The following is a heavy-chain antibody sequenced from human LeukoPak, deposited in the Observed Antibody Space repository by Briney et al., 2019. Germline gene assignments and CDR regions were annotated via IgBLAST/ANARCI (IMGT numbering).Heavy chain of an antibody. CDR2: IIPILGIA. CDR1: GGTFSSYT. CDR3: ARDLLSAGATLGLGY. V-gene: IGHV1-69*04. D-gene: IGHD1-26*01. Sequence: ASVKVSCKASGGTFSSYTISWVRQAPGQGLEWMGRIIPILGIANYAQKFQGRVTITADKSTSTAYMELSSLRSEDTAAYYCARDLLSAGATLGLGYWGQGTLVTVSS. J-gene: IGHJ4*02.